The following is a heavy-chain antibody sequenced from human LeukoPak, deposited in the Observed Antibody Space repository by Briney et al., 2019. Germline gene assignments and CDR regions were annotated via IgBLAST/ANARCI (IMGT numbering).Heavy chain of an antibody. D-gene: IGHD2-15*01. CDR2: IYYTGTT. CDR3: ARVGGVVVAAKVAFDI. V-gene: IGHV4-59*12. CDR1: GDSTNTYF. J-gene: IGHJ3*02. Sequence: SETLSLTCTMSGDSTNTYFWSWIRQPPGKGLEWIGYIYYTGTTNYNPSLKSRVTISVDTSKNQFSLKLSSVTAADTAVYYCARVGGVVVAAKVAFDIWGQGTMVTVSS.